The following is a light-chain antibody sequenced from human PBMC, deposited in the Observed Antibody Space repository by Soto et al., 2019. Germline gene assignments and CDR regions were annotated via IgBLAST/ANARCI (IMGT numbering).Light chain of an antibody. V-gene: IGLV2-14*01. CDR3: SSYTSSSTLV. J-gene: IGLJ2*01. CDR2: DVS. Sequence: QSALTQPASVSGSPGQSITISCTGTSSDFGAYNSVSWYQQHPGKAPKLMIYDVSNRPSGVSNRFSGSKSGNTASLTISALQAEDEADYYCSSYTSSSTLVFGGGTKLTVL. CDR1: SSDFGAYNS.